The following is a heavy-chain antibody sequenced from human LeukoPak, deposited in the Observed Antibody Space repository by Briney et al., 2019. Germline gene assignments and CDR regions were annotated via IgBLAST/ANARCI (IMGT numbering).Heavy chain of an antibody. D-gene: IGHD3-9*01. CDR2: ISGGSSTM. J-gene: IGHJ6*03. Sequence: GGSLRLSCAASGFTFSDYSMNWVRQAPGKGLEWVSYISGGSSTMYYADSVKGRFTISRDNAKNSLYLQMNSLRAEDTAVYYSARDRGQTGYYWSYYYYMDVWGIGTTVTVSS. CDR1: GFTFSDYS. CDR3: ARDRGQTGYYWSYYYYMDV. V-gene: IGHV3-48*01.